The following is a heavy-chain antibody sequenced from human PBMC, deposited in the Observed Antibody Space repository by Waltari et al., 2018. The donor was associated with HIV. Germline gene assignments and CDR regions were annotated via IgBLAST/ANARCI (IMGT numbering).Heavy chain of an antibody. V-gene: IGHV3-30*18. CDR1: GFLLRPYG. J-gene: IGHJ4*02. CDR2: ISYDGSNK. Sequence: QVQLVESGGGLVQPGWSLILSCAAPGFLLRPYGMHGFREAPGKGLEWVAVISYDGSNKYYADSVKGRFTISRDNSKNTLYLQMNSLRAEDTAVYYCAKDKGGVTYIFDYWGQGTLVTVSS. D-gene: IGHD1-1*01. CDR3: AKDKGGVTYIFDY.